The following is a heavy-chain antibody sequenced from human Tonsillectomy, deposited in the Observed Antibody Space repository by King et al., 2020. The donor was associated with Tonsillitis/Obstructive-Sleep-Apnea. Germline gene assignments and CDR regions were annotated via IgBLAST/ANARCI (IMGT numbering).Heavy chain of an antibody. J-gene: IGHJ4*02. CDR1: GGSISSSSYY. Sequence: QLQESGPGLVKPSETLSLTCTVSGGSISSSSYYWGWMRQPPGKGLEWIGSIYYSGTTYYNPSLKSRVTISVDTSKNQFSLKLSSVTAADTAVYYCARHPPRLVVVSVPDYWGQGTLVTVSS. V-gene: IGHV4-39*01. CDR2: IYYSGTT. CDR3: ARHPPRLVVVSVPDY. D-gene: IGHD2-15*01.